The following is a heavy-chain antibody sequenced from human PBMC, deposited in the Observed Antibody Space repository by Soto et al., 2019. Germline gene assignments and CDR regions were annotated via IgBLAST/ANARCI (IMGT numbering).Heavy chain of an antibody. CDR1: GYTLTSNG. J-gene: IGHJ3*02. CDR2: IRAYNGNT. V-gene: IGHV1-18*01. CDR3: ARVTMGADAFDI. D-gene: IGHD3-10*01. Sequence: QVQLVQSGAEVKKPGASVKVSCKAPGYTLTSNGITWGGQAPGQGLEWMGWIRAYNGNTNYAQKLQGRVTMTTDTSTSTAYMELRSLRSDDTAVYYCARVTMGADAFDIWGQGTMVTVSS.